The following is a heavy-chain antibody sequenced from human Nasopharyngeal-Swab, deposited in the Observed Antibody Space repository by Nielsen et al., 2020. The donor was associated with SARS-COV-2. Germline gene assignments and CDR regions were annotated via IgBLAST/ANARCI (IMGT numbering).Heavy chain of an antibody. CDR1: GYTFHSFD. CDR3: ARGRGPTDY. J-gene: IGHJ4*02. CDR2: ISTQTGYT. Sequence: ASVKVSCKCSGYTFHSFDVTWVRQAPGQGLDWMGWISTQTGYTNYAQRFQGRVTMTTDTFTTTAYMDRRSLRFDDAAVYCCARGRGPTDYWGQGTLVTVSS. D-gene: IGHD3-10*01. V-gene: IGHV1-18*01.